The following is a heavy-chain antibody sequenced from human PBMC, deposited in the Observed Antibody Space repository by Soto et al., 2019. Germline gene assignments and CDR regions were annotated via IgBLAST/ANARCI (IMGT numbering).Heavy chain of an antibody. CDR3: ARSYYYDSSGYYPLDN. J-gene: IGHJ4*02. CDR2: VNHSGEA. V-gene: IGHV4-34*01. Sequence: SETLSLTCGVYGGSFRNYYWIWVRQPPGKGLEWIGEVNHSGEATYNPSLQSRVTISVDTSKNHFSLKMSSVTAADTAVYYCARSYYYDSSGYYPLDNWGQGTLVTVSS. CDR1: GGSFRNYY. D-gene: IGHD3-22*01.